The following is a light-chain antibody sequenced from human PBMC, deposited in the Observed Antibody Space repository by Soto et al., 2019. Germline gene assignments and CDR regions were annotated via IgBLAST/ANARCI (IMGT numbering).Light chain of an antibody. CDR3: QQRSNWRIT. V-gene: IGKV3-11*01. J-gene: IGKJ5*01. Sequence: EIVLTQSPATRSLSPGERATRSCRASQSVSSYLAWYQQKPGQAPRLLIYDASISATGIPARFSGSGSGADFTLTISSLEPEDFAVYYCQQRSNWRITFGQGTR. CDR1: QSVSSY. CDR2: DAS.